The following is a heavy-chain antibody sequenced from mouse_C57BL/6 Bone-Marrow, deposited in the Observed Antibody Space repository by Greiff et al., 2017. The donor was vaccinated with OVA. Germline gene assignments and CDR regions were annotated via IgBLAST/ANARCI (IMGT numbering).Heavy chain of an antibody. Sequence: EVQVVESGGGLVKPGGSLKLSCAASGFTFSSYALSWVRQTPEKRLELVATISDGGSYTYYPDNVKGRFTITRDNAKNHLYLKMSHLKSEDTAMYYCRRESLDGGSSYWDFDVRGTGTTVTVAS. CDR3: RRESLDGGSSYWDFDV. D-gene: IGHD1-1*01. J-gene: IGHJ1*03. CDR1: GFTFSSYA. CDR2: ISDGGSYT. V-gene: IGHV5-4*01.